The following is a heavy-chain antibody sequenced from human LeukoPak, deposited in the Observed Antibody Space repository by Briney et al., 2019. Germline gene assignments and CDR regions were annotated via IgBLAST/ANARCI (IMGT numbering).Heavy chain of an antibody. V-gene: IGHV1-46*01. CDR1: GYTFTSYY. D-gene: IGHD6-13*01. CDR3: ARCGRAAARYYYYMDV. J-gene: IGHJ6*03. CDR2: INPSGGST. Sequence: ASVKVSCKASGYTFTSYYMHWVRQAPGQGLEWMGIINPSGGSTSYAQKFQGRVTMTRDTSTSTVYMELSSLRSEDTAVYYCARCGRAAARYYYYMDVWGKGTTVTISS.